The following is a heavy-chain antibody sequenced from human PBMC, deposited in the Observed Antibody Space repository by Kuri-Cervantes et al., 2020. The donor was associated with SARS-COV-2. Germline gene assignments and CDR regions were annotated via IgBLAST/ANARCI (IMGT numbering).Heavy chain of an antibody. CDR1: GDSISSLSYY. J-gene: IGHJ4*02. D-gene: IGHD3-10*01. CDR3: ATGYIIRGVIALFDS. Sequence: SETLSLTCSVSGDSISSLSYYWGWIRQPPGKGLEWIGSVYYSGRTYYNPSLESRVTMSVDTSKNQFSLKLRSVTAADTADYYCATGYIIRGVIALFDSWGQGILVTVSS. V-gene: IGHV4-39*01. CDR2: VYYSGRT.